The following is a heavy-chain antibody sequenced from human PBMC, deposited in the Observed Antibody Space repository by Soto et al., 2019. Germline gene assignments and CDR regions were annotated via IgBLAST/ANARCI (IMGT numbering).Heavy chain of an antibody. Sequence: QVQLVEYGGGLVKPGGSLRLSCAASGFTFSDYYMSCIRQAPGKGLEWFSYISSSGSTIYYADSVKGRFTISRDNAKTSLYLKRNSLRAEDTAVYYCARSSAAGTSSNWGQGTLVTVSS. J-gene: IGHJ4*02. CDR3: ARSSAAGTSSN. CDR1: GFTFSDYY. V-gene: IGHV3-11*01. D-gene: IGHD6-13*01. CDR2: ISSSGSTI.